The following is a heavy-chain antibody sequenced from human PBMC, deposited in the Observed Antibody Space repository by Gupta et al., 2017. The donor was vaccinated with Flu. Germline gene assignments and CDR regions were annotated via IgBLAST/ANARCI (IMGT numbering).Heavy chain of an antibody. CDR2: IIPIFGTT. V-gene: IGHV1-69*01. Sequence: ISWVRQAPGKGLEWMGGIIPIFGTTYYAQKFQGRVTITADEFTSTIYMELSSLRSEDTAVYYCARDLPIGRFLEWFQMDVWGKGTTVTVSS. D-gene: IGHD3-3*01. CDR3: ARDLPIGRFLEWFQMDV. J-gene: IGHJ6*04.